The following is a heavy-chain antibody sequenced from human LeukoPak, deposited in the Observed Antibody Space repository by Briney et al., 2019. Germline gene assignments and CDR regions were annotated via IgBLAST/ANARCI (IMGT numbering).Heavy chain of an antibody. J-gene: IGHJ4*02. D-gene: IGHD6-6*01. CDR1: GFTFSSYA. Sequence: PGGSLRLSCAASGFTFSSYAMSWVRQAPGKGLEWVSVIYSDGSTYYADSVKGRFTISRDNSKNTLYLQVNSLRAEDTAVYYCARTAGSYFDYWGQGTLVTVSS. CDR2: IYSDGST. CDR3: ARTAGSYFDY. V-gene: IGHV3-53*01.